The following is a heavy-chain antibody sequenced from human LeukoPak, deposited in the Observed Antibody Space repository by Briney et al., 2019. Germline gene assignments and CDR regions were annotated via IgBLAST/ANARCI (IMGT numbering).Heavy chain of an antibody. J-gene: IGHJ6*03. CDR2: ISAYSGNP. Sequence: ASVKVSCKASGYTFTTSGITWVRQAPGQGLEWMGWISAYSGNPNYAQKFQGRVTMTIDTSTTTAYMELRSLTSDDTAVYYCARDDFWSDRYYYYMDVWGKGTTVTVSS. D-gene: IGHD3-3*01. CDR3: ARDDFWSDRYYYYMDV. CDR1: GYTFTTSG. V-gene: IGHV1-18*01.